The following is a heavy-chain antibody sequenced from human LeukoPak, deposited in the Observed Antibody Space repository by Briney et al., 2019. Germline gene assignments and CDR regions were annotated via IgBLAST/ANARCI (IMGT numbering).Heavy chain of an antibody. CDR3: AKEPREYCSSTSCPNWIDP. CDR2: ISGSGGTT. CDR1: GFTFSSYA. J-gene: IGHJ5*02. Sequence: GGSLRLSCAASGFTFSSYAMSWVRQAPGQGLEWVSAISGSGGTTYYADCAKGRFTISRDNSKNALYLQMSGLRAEDTAVYYCAKEPREYCSSTSCPNWIDPWGQGTLVTVSS. D-gene: IGHD2-2*01. V-gene: IGHV3-23*01.